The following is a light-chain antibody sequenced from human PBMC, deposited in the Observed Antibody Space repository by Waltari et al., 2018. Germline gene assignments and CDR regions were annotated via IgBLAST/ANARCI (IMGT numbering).Light chain of an antibody. CDR3: QQRYDWPIT. J-gene: IGKJ4*01. V-gene: IGKV3-11*01. Sequence: EIVFTQSPATLSLSPWDRSTLSCRAIQSVDSQLAWYQHRPGQAPRLPIYDVSNRATGIPARFSGSGSGTDFTLTISSLEPEDSAVYYCQQRYDWPITFGGGTKVEIK. CDR1: QSVDSQ. CDR2: DVS.